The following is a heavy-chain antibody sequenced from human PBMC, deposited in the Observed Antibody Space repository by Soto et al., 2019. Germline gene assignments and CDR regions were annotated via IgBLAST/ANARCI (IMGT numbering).Heavy chain of an antibody. CDR1: GYTFTSYV. J-gene: IGHJ6*02. CDR3: ARDFKPRYCSSTSCYGWDYYGMDV. Sequence: GASVKVSCKASGYTFTSYVISWVRQAPGQGLEWMGWISAYNGNTNYAQKLQGRVTMTTDTSTSTAYMELRSLRSDDTAVYYCARDFKPRYCSSTSCYGWDYYGMDVWGQGTTVTVSS. CDR2: ISAYNGNT. V-gene: IGHV1-18*01. D-gene: IGHD2-2*01.